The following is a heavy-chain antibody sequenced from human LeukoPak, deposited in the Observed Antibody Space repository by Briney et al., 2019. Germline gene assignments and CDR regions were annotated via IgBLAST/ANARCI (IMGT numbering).Heavy chain of an antibody. CDR2: INWNGGST. Sequence: GGSLRLSCGASGFTFDDYGMSWVRQAPGKGLEWVSGINWNGGSTGYADFVKGRFTISRDNAKNSLYLQMNSLRAEDMALYYCAKAHYGSGSQPLDYWGQGTLVTVSS. J-gene: IGHJ4*02. V-gene: IGHV3-20*04. CDR1: GFTFDDYG. CDR3: AKAHYGSGSQPLDY. D-gene: IGHD3-10*01.